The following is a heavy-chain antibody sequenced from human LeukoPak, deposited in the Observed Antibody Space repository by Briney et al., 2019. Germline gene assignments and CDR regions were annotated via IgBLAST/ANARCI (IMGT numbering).Heavy chain of an antibody. V-gene: IGHV4-30-4*01. CDR2: IYYSGGT. D-gene: IGHD2-21*01. CDR1: GGSISSGDYY. Sequence: SETLSLTCSVSGGSISSGDYYWSWIRQPPGKGLEWIGYIYYSGGTYYNPSLESRLTMSVDTSKNQFSLKLSSVTAADTAVYYCARVPKGDSHFDYWGQGTLVTVSS. J-gene: IGHJ4*02. CDR3: ARVPKGDSHFDY.